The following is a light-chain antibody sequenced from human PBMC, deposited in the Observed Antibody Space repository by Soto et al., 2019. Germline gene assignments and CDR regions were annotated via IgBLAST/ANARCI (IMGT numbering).Light chain of an antibody. CDR2: KAS. CDR1: PSTSNW. V-gene: IGKV1-5*03. Sequence: DIQMTQSPSSLSASVGDRVTITCRASPSTSNWLAWYQQKPGKAPKLLIYKASSLISGVPSRFSGSGSGTEFTLTISSLQPDDSATYDCQQYDSYSRTFGQGTKVEIK. J-gene: IGKJ1*01. CDR3: QQYDSYSRT.